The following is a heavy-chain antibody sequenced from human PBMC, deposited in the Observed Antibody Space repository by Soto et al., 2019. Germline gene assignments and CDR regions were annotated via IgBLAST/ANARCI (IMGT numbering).Heavy chain of an antibody. V-gene: IGHV3-11*05. CDR1: GFTFSDHY. J-gene: IGHJ4*02. CDR3: ARLRLTGYFDY. CDR2: ISTSSSYT. Sequence: QVQLVESGGGLVKPGGSLRLSCVASGFTFSDHYMTWIRQSPGKGLEWLSYISTSSSYTNYADSVKGRFTISRDNAMNSLYLQMNSLSAEDTAGYYCARLRLTGYFDYWGQGTLVTVSS.